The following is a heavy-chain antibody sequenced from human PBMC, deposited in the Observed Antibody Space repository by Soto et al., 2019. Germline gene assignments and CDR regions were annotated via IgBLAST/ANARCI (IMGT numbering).Heavy chain of an antibody. V-gene: IGHV1-69*08. CDR3: ARDRPPIVVVPADSGYGMDV. Sequence: QVQLVQSGAEVKKPGSSVKVSCKASGGTFSSYTISWVRQAPGQGLEWMGRIIPILGIANYAQKFQGRVTVTAEKSTSTAYMERSSLGSEDTAVYYCARDRPPIVVVPADSGYGMDVWGQGTTVTVSS. D-gene: IGHD2-2*01. CDR2: IIPILGIA. CDR1: GGTFSSYT. J-gene: IGHJ6*02.